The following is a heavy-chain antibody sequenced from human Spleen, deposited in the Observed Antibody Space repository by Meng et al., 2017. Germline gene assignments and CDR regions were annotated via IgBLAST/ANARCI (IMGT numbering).Heavy chain of an antibody. V-gene: IGHV3-73*01. CDR2: IGGRRKNYAA. Sequence: GESLKISCAVSGVSFSDSDIHWVRQASGKGLEWVGRIGGRRKNYAAAYAAPVRGRFTISRDDSRNTAYLQMNSLKTEDSAVYYCTIYIRGHIWGQGTRVTVSS. CDR1: GVSFSDSD. CDR3: TIYIRGHI. J-gene: IGHJ3*02. D-gene: IGHD6-19*01.